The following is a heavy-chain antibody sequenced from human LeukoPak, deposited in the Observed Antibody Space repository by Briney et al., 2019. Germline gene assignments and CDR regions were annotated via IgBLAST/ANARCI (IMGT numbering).Heavy chain of an antibody. J-gene: IGHJ4*02. CDR2: IKQDGSEK. Sequence: GGSLRLSCAASGFTFSSYWMSWVRQAPGKGLEWVANIKQDGSEKYYVDSVKGRFTISGDNAKNSLYLQMNSLRAEDTAMYYCAKGALRYGSCYDYWGQGTPVTVSS. CDR3: AKGALRYGSCYDY. V-gene: IGHV3-7*03. D-gene: IGHD2-2*01. CDR1: GFTFSSYW.